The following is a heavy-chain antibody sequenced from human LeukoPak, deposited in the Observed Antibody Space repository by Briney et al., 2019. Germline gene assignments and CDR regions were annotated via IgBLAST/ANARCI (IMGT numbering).Heavy chain of an antibody. Sequence: SETLSLTCAVYGGSFSGYYWSWIRQPPGEGVEGIGEINHSGSTNYNPSLKSRVTISGETSKNQFSLKLRSVTAADTGVLYCARQRRVTMVRWNQSWFDPWGQGTLVTVSS. CDR2: INHSGST. J-gene: IGHJ5*02. V-gene: IGHV4-34*01. D-gene: IGHD3-10*01. CDR1: GGSFSGYY. CDR3: ARQRRVTMVRWNQSWFDP.